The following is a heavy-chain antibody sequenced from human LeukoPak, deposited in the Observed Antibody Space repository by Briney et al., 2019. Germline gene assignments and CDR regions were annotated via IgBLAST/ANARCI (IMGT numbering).Heavy chain of an antibody. D-gene: IGHD6-13*01. CDR3: AKDEAAAGTPARSYYFDY. CDR1: GFTFSSYA. J-gene: IGHJ4*02. V-gene: IGHV3-23*01. CDR2: ISGSGGST. Sequence: GGSLRLSCADPGFTFSSYAMSWVRQAPGKGLEWVSAISGSGGSTYYAESVKGRFTISRDNSKNTLYLQMNSLRAEDTAVYYCAKDEAAAGTPARSYYFDYWGQGTLVTVSS.